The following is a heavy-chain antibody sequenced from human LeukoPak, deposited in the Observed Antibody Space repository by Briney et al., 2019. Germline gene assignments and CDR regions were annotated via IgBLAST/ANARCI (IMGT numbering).Heavy chain of an antibody. CDR1: GGSFSGYY. J-gene: IGHJ4*02. D-gene: IGHD4/OR15-4a*01. Sequence: SETLSLTCAVYGGSFSGYYWSWIRQPPGKGLEWIGEISHSGSTNYNPSLKSRVTISVDTSKNQFSLKLSSVTAADTAVYYCARGLTTQVDYWGQGTLVTVSS. V-gene: IGHV4-34*01. CDR3: ARGLTTQVDY. CDR2: ISHSGST.